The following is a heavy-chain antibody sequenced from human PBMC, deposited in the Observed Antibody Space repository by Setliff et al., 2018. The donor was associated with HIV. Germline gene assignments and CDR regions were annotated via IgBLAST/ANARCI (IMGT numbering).Heavy chain of an antibody. J-gene: IGHJ3*02. CDR3: ARIPRAIVVTDAFDI. Sequence: LRLSCAASGFTFSNYWMSWIRQTPRKGLEWISYIGYSGTPIYYADSVKGRFTISRDNAKNSLYLQMNSLRAEDTAVYYCARIPRAIVVTDAFDIWGQGTMVTVS. D-gene: IGHD3-22*01. V-gene: IGHV3-11*04. CDR1: GFTFSNYW. CDR2: IGYSGTPI.